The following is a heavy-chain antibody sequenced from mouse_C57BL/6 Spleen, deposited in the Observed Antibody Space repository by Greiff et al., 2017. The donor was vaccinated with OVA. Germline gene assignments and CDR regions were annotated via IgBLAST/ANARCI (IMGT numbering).Heavy chain of an antibody. Sequence: EVQLQQSGPELVKPGASVKISCKASGYTFTDYYMNWVKQSHGKSLEWIGDINPNNGGTSYNQKFKGKATLTVDKSSSTAYMELRSLTSEDSAVYYCARMRNYDGLEWYFDVWGTGTTVTVSS. CDR1: GYTFTDYY. J-gene: IGHJ1*03. CDR2: INPNNGGT. V-gene: IGHV1-26*01. CDR3: ARMRNYDGLEWYFDV. D-gene: IGHD2-3*01.